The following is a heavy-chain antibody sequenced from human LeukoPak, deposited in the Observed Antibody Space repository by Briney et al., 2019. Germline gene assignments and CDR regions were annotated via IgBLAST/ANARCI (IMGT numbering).Heavy chain of an antibody. D-gene: IGHD5-18*01. V-gene: IGHV4-39*01. CDR2: IYYSGST. CDR3: ARRVIQLWSDPFDY. J-gene: IGHJ4*02. Sequence: SETLSLTCTVSGGSISSSSYYWGWIRQPPGKGLEWIGSIYYSGSTYYNPSLKSRVTISVDTSKNQFSLKLSSVTAADTAVYYCARRVIQLWSDPFDYWGQGTLVTVSS. CDR1: GGSISSSSYY.